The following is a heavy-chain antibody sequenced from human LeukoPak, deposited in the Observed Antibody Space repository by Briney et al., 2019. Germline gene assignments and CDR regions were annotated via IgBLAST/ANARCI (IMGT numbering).Heavy chain of an antibody. D-gene: IGHD4-23*01. CDR1: GGSFSGYY. J-gene: IGHJ4*02. Sequence: PSETLSLTCAVYGGSFSGYYWSWIRQPPGKGLEWIGEINHSGSTNYNPSLKSRVTISVDTSKNQFSLKLSSVTAADTAVYYCARGWVAARWYYFDYWGQGTLVTVSS. CDR2: INHSGST. CDR3: ARGWVAARWYYFDY. V-gene: IGHV4-34*01.